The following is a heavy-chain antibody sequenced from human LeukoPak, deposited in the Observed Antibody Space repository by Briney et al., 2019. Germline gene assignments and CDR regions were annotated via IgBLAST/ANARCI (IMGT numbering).Heavy chain of an antibody. J-gene: IGHJ4*02. D-gene: IGHD5-18*01. CDR3: ARDSYGYYFDY. Sequence: ASVKVSCKASGYTFTSYYMHWVRQAPGQGLEWMGIINPSGGSTSYAQKFQGRVTMTRDTSTSTVYMKLSSLRSEDTAVYYCARDSYGYYFDYWGQGTLVTVSS. V-gene: IGHV1-46*01. CDR2: INPSGGST. CDR1: GYTFTSYY.